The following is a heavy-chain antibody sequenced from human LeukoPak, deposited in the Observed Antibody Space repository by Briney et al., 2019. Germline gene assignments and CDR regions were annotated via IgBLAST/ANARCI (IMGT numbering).Heavy chain of an antibody. CDR3: ASGYSSSWLEGPAEYFQH. J-gene: IGHJ1*01. V-gene: IGHV3-72*01. CDR1: GFTFSDHY. CDR2: TRNKANSYTT. D-gene: IGHD6-13*01. Sequence: QPGGSLRLSCAASGFTFSDHYMDWVRQAPGKGLEWVGRTRNKANSYTTEYAASVKGRFTISRDDSKNSLYLQMNSLKTEDTAVYYCASGYSSSWLEGPAEYFQHWGQGTLVTVSS.